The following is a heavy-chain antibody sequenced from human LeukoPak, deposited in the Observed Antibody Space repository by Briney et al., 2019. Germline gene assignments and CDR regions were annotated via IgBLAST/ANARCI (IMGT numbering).Heavy chain of an antibody. CDR2: IGTAGDA. CDR3: ARSEMAAALRVSGGTPYYYYGMDV. Sequence: PGGSLRLSCAASGFTFSSYDMHWVRQATGKGLEWVSAIGTAGDAYYPGSVKGRFNISRENAKNSLYLQMNSLRAGDTAVYYCARSEMAAALRVSGGTPYYYYGMDVWGQGTTVTVSS. J-gene: IGHJ6*02. CDR1: GFTFSSYD. D-gene: IGHD6-13*01. V-gene: IGHV3-13*04.